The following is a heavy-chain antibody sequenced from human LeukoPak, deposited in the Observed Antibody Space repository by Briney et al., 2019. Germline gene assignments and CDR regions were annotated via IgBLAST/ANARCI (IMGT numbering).Heavy chain of an antibody. CDR3: ASESPPSYCGGDCYSF. CDR2: ISSSSSTI. V-gene: IGHV3-48*04. Sequence: PGGSLRLSCAASGFTFSSYSMNWVRQAPGKGLEWVSYISSSSSTIYYADSVKGRFTISRDNAKNSLYLQMNSLRAEDTAVYYCASESPPSYCGGDCYSFWGQGTLVTVSS. J-gene: IGHJ4*02. D-gene: IGHD2-21*02. CDR1: GFTFSSYS.